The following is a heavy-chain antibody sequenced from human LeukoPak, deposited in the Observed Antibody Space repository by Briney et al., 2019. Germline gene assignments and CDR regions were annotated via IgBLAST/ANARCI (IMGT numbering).Heavy chain of an antibody. Sequence: GGSLRLSCAASEFTFSSYAMSWVRQAPGGGLEWVSAISGSGDSTYYSESAKGRFTISRHNSKNTLYVQMNSLRAEYTAVYYCAKDPYYDSSGYVDYWGQGTLVTVSS. V-gene: IGHV3-23*01. CDR3: AKDPYYDSSGYVDY. CDR1: EFTFSSYA. J-gene: IGHJ4*02. D-gene: IGHD3-22*01. CDR2: ISGSGDST.